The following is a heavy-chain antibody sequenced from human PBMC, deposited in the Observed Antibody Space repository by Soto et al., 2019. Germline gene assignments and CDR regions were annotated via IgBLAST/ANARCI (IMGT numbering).Heavy chain of an antibody. CDR1: GGTFSSYA. J-gene: IGHJ6*02. CDR3: ARDGMVRGPGGMDV. CDR2: IIPIFGTA. D-gene: IGHD3-10*01. V-gene: IGHV1-69*13. Sequence: SVKVSCKXSGGTFSSYAISWVRQAPGQGLEWMGGIIPIFGTANYAQKFQGRVTITADESTSTAYMELSSLRSEDTAVYYCARDGMVRGPGGMDVWGQGTTVTVSS.